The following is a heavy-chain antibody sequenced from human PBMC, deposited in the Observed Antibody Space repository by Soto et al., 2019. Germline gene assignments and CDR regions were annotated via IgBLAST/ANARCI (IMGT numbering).Heavy chain of an antibody. CDR2: INHSGST. J-gene: IGHJ4*02. V-gene: IGHV4-34*01. D-gene: IGHD6-19*01. CDR1: GGSFSGYY. CDR3: ARAGRTYGIAVAGTRKDLDY. Sequence: PSETLYLTCSVYGGSFSGYYWSWIRQPPGKGLEWIGEINHSGSTNYNPSLKSRVTISVDTSKNQFSLKLSSVTAADTAVYYCARAGRTYGIAVAGTRKDLDYWGQGTLVTVSS.